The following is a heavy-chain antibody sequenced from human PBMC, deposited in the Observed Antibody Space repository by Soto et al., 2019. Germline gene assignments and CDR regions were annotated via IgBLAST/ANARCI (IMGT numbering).Heavy chain of an antibody. Sequence: ASVKVSCKASGYTFNTNGITWVRQAPGQGLEWMGWISAYHGNTNYAQKLLGRVTMTTDTSTSTAYMELRSLRSDDTAVYFCARDYYDSSRFLDYWGQGTLVTVSS. J-gene: IGHJ4*02. V-gene: IGHV1-18*01. CDR1: GYTFNTNG. CDR3: ARDYYDSSRFLDY. D-gene: IGHD3-22*01. CDR2: ISAYHGNT.